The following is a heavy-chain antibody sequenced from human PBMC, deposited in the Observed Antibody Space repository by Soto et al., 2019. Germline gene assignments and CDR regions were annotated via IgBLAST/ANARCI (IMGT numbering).Heavy chain of an antibody. J-gene: IGHJ4*02. Sequence: QVQLVQSGAELRKPGTSVKVSCETSGYPFTSYYMNWVRQAPGQGLEWMGVINPTDGTTTFAQKFHGRLTMTRDTSTSTVYMGLTSLRSEDTAVYYCATCGSGGSYCDNWGQGTLVAVSS. CDR2: INPTDGTT. V-gene: IGHV1-46*01. CDR1: GYPFTSYY. CDR3: ATCGSGGSYCDN. D-gene: IGHD1-26*01.